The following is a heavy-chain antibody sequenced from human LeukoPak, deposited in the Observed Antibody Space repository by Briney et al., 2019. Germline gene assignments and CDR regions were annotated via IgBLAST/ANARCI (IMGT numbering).Heavy chain of an antibody. Sequence: ASVKVSCKASGYTFTGYYMHWVRQAPGQGLEWMGWISAYNGNTNYAQKLQGRVTLTTDTPTSTAYMELRSLRSDDTAVYYCARNSRITFGGVVVPYYYYGMDVWGLGTTVTVSS. CDR1: GYTFTGYY. D-gene: IGHD3-16*02. J-gene: IGHJ6*02. CDR2: ISAYNGNT. V-gene: IGHV1-18*04. CDR3: ARNSRITFGGVVVPYYYYGMDV.